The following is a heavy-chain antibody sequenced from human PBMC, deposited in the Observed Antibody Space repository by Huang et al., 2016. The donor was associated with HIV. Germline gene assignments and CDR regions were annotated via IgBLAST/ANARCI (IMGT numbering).Heavy chain of an antibody. Sequence: QVQLVQSGAEVKKPGSSVKVSCKASGGSFRNFAIGWVRQAPGQGLEWMGGIIPTLGTANYAQKFQGRVTIIADESTSTAYMELSSLRSEDTAVYYCATVDYYDTSGPQRGYFDYWGQGTLVTVSS. V-gene: IGHV1-69*01. D-gene: IGHD3-22*01. CDR2: IIPTLGTA. CDR1: GGSFRNFA. CDR3: ATVDYYDTSGPQRGYFDY. J-gene: IGHJ4*02.